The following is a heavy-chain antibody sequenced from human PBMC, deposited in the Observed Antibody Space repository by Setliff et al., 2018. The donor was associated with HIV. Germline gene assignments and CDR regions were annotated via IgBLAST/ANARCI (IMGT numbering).Heavy chain of an antibody. CDR2: VSYTGTT. CDR1: GGSIRTGAYY. J-gene: IGHJ4*02. Sequence: SETLSLTCTVSGGSIRTGAYYWGWIRQPPGKGLEWIGFVSYTGTTHYNPSLKSRLTISIDTSENQFSLKLSSVTAADTAVYYCARLSTTSRDFDSWGQGTLVTVSS. D-gene: IGHD2-2*01. V-gene: IGHV4-30-4*08. CDR3: ARLSTTSRDFDS.